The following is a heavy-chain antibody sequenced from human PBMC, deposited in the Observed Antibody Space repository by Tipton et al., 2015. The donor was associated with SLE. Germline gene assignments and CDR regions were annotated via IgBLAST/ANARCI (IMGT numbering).Heavy chain of an antibody. V-gene: IGHV4-59*12. CDR3: ARRIGEAFEI. CDR1: DDSISSYY. CDR2: IYYSGST. D-gene: IGHD3-10*01. J-gene: IGHJ3*02. Sequence: TLSLTCTVSDDSISSYYWNWIRQPPGKGLEWIGYIYYSGSTYYNPSLKSRVTISLDTSKNQFSLKLSSVTAADTAVYYCARRIGEAFEIWGQGTMVSVSS.